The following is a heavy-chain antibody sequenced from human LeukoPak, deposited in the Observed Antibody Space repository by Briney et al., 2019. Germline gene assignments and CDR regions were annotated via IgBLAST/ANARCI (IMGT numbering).Heavy chain of an antibody. CDR1: GGSSSGYY. Sequence: SETLSLTCAVYGGSSSGYYWSWIRQPPGKGLEWIGEINQSGSTNQNPSLKSRVTISVDTSKNQFSLKLSSVTAADTAVYYCARGYGSGSYFVYWGQGTLVTVSS. D-gene: IGHD3-10*01. V-gene: IGHV4-34*01. J-gene: IGHJ4*02. CDR2: INQSGST. CDR3: ARGYGSGSYFVY.